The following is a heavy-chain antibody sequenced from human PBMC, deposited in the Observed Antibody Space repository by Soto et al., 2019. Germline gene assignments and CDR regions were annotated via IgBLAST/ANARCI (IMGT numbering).Heavy chain of an antibody. D-gene: IGHD6-19*01. CDR3: ARTSGWNFDY. CDR1: GGSISSGGYY. CDR2: IYYSGST. J-gene: IGHJ4*02. V-gene: IGHV4-31*03. Sequence: SETLSLTCTVSGGSISSGGYYWSWIRQHPGKGLEWIGYIYYSGSTYYNPSLKSRLTISVDTSKNQFSLKLSSVTAADTAVYYCARTSGWNFDYWGQGTLVTVSS.